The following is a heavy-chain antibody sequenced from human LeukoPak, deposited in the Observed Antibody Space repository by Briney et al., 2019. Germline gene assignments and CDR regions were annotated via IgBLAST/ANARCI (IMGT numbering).Heavy chain of an antibody. CDR2: IRYDGSNK. CDR3: ARGPSGYHNT. V-gene: IGHV3-30*02. J-gene: IGHJ4*02. D-gene: IGHD5-12*01. CDR1: GFTFSSYS. Sequence: QPGGSLRLSCAASGFTFSSYSMHWVRQAPGKGLEWVAFIRYDGSNKYYADSVKGRFTISRDNSKNTLYLQMNSLRAEDTAVYYCARGPSGYHNTGGQGTLVTVSS.